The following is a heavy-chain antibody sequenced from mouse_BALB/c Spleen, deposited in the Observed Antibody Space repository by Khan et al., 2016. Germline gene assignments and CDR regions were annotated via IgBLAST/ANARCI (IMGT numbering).Heavy chain of an antibody. D-gene: IGHD1-1*01. J-gene: IGHJ2*01. CDR2: ISYSGST. CDR1: GDSITSGYA. V-gene: IGHV3-2*02. CDR3: ARYYYGSSYFDY. Sequence: VQLKESGPSLVKPSQTLSLTCSVTGDSITSGYAWNWIRQFPGNKLEWMGYISYSGSTSYNPSLKSRISITRDTSKNQFFLQLNSVTTEDTATXYCARYYYGSSYFDYWGQGTTLTVSS.